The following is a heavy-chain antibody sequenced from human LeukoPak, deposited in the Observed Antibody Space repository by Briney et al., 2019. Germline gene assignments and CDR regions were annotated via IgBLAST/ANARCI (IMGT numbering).Heavy chain of an antibody. Sequence: ASVKVSCKASGYTFTSYGISWVRQAPGQGLEWMGWISAYNGNTNYAQKFQGRVTITADESTSTAYMELSSLRSEDTAVYYCARDGDYYYYGMDVWGQGTTVTVSS. CDR2: ISAYNGNT. CDR3: ARDGDYYYYGMDV. V-gene: IGHV1-18*01. CDR1: GYTFTSYG. J-gene: IGHJ6*02. D-gene: IGHD3-3*01.